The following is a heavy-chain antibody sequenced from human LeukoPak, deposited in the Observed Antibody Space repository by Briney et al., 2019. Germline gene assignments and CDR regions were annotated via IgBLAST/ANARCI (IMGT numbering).Heavy chain of an antibody. D-gene: IGHD6-13*01. CDR2: ISGSGGST. J-gene: IGHJ6*02. CDR1: GFTFSSYS. CDR3: AKVSTGYSSSWYFFSGMDV. Sequence: GGSLRLSCAASGFTFSSYSMNWVRQAPGKGLEWVSAISGSGGSTYYADSVKGRFTISRDNSKNTLYLQMNSLRAEDTAVYYCAKVSTGYSSSWYFFSGMDVWGQGTTVTVSS. V-gene: IGHV3-23*01.